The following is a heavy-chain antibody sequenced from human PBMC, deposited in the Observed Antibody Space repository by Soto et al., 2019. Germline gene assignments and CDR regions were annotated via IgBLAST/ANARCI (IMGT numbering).Heavy chain of an antibody. V-gene: IGHV3-23*01. Sequence: GGSLRLSCAASGFTFSSYAMSWVRQASGKGLEWVSAISGSGGSTYYADSVKGRFTISRDNSKNTLYLQMNSLRAEDTAVYYCAKGIKWLRLTVSDYWGQGTLVTVSS. CDR3: AKGIKWLRLTVSDY. CDR2: ISGSGGST. D-gene: IGHD5-12*01. J-gene: IGHJ4*02. CDR1: GFTFSSYA.